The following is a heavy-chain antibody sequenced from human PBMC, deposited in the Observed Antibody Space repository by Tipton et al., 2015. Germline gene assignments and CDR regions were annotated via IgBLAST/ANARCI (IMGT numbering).Heavy chain of an antibody. CDR1: GGSVSSPSYY. J-gene: IGHJ4*02. CDR2: IYYIGST. CDR3: ARDHSSWWD. Sequence: TLSLTCAVSGGSVSSPSYYWSWIRQPPGKGLEWIGYIYYIGSTNYNPSLKGRLTMSIDTSKNQFSLNLSSVTAADTAVYFCARDHSSWWDWGQGTLVTVSS. V-gene: IGHV4-61*01. D-gene: IGHD2-15*01.